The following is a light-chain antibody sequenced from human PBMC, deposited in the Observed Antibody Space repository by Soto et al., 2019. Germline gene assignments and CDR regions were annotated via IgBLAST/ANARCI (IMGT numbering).Light chain of an antibody. CDR3: SSYTTSNTRQIV. J-gene: IGLJ1*01. V-gene: IGLV2-14*03. Sequence: QSLLTQPASVSGSPGQSITISCTGTSSDVGGYNYVSWYQHHPGKAPKLMIFDASNRPSGVSNRFSGSKSGNTASLTISGLQPEDEADYYCSSYTTSNTRQIVFGTGTKVTVL. CDR1: SSDVGGYNY. CDR2: DAS.